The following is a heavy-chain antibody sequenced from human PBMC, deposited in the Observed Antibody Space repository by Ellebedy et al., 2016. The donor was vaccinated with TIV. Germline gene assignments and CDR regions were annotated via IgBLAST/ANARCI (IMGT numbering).Heavy chain of an antibody. J-gene: IGHJ5*02. CDR2: IYYSGST. Sequence: SETLSLXXTVSGGSVSSGSFYWSWIRQPLGQGLEWIGYIYYSGSTNYNPSLKSRVTISVDTSKNQFSLKLSSVTAADTAVYYCARELLWFGEPPGGWFDPWGQGTLVTVSS. V-gene: IGHV4-61*01. CDR1: GGSVSSGSFY. D-gene: IGHD3-10*01. CDR3: ARELLWFGEPPGGWFDP.